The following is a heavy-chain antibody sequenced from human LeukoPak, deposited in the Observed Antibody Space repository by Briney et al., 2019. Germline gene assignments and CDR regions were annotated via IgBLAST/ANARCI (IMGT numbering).Heavy chain of an antibody. CDR2: IKQDGSEK. J-gene: IGHJ4*02. CDR3: ARDDNWNDYYFDY. D-gene: IGHD1-1*01. V-gene: IGHV3-7*01. CDR1: GFTFSSYW. Sequence: GGSLRLSCAASGFTFSSYWMSWVRQAPGKGLEWVANIKQDGSEKYYVDSVKGRFTISRDNAKNSLYLQMNSLRAEDTAVYYCARDDNWNDYYFDYWGQGTLVTVSS.